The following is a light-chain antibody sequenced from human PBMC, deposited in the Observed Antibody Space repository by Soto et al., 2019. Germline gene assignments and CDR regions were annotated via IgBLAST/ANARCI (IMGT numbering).Light chain of an antibody. J-gene: IGKJ2*01. CDR2: WSS. Sequence: VVTQFPDSLTVSLGERAAIDCKSSHSLLYNSSHYLALYQHKPGQPPKLLIYWSSTRESGVPARFSGSGSGTNFTLTISGLQAEDAEVYYCQQYYTTPYTFGQGTQLAI. CDR1: HSLLYNSSHY. V-gene: IGKV4-1*01. CDR3: QQYYTTPYT.